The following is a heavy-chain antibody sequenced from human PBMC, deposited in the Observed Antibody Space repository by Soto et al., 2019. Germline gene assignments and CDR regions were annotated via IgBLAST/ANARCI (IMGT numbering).Heavy chain of an antibody. D-gene: IGHD5-12*01. J-gene: IGHJ4*02. CDR2: IYYTGST. CDR1: GDYISSYY. CDR3: ARAGYNIDY. V-gene: IGHV4-59*01. Sequence: PSETLSLTCTVSGDYISSYYWSWIRQPPGKGLEWIGYIYYTGSTNYNPSLKSRVTISVDTSKNQFSLKLSSVTAADTAVYYCARAGYNIDYWGQGTLVTVSS.